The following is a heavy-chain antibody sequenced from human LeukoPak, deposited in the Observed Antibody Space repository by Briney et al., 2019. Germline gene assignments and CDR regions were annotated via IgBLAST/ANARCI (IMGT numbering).Heavy chain of an antibody. V-gene: IGHV4-34*01. Sequence: PSETLSLTCAVYGGFFSGYYWSWIRQPPGKGLEWIGEINHSGSTNYNPSLKSRVTISVDTSKNQFSLKLSSVTAADTAVYYCASRFRNWANRKTYYFDYWGQGTLVTVSS. J-gene: IGHJ4*02. CDR3: ASRFRNWANRKTYYFDY. CDR2: INHSGST. CDR1: GGFFSGYY. D-gene: IGHD7-27*01.